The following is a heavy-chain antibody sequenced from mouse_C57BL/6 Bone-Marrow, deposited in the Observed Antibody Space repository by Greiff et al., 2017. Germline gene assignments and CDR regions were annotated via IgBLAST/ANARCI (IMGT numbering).Heavy chain of an antibody. CDR2: IHPNSGST. V-gene: IGHV1-64*01. CDR3: SRGGPKDY. Sequence: VQLQQSGAELVKPGASVKLSCKASGYTFTSYWMHWVKQRPGQGLEWIGMIHPNSGSTNYNEKFKSKATLTVDKSSSTAYMQLSSLTSDDSAVYDCSRGGPKDYWGQGTTVTVSS. J-gene: IGHJ2*01. CDR1: GYTFTSYW.